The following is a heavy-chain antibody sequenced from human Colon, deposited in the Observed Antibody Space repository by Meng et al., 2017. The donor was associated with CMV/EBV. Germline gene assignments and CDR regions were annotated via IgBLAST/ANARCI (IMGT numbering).Heavy chain of an antibody. Sequence: SGFTFSSNDMSWDRQAPGKGLEWVSSIRRTGGNTYYADSVKGRFTISRDNSKNTLYLQMNILRAGDTAIYYCAKDEYSTGWYSGFDYWGQGTLVTVSS. J-gene: IGHJ4*02. CDR2: IRRTGGNT. D-gene: IGHD6-19*01. CDR1: GFTFSSND. V-gene: IGHV3-23*01. CDR3: AKDEYSTGWYSGFDY.